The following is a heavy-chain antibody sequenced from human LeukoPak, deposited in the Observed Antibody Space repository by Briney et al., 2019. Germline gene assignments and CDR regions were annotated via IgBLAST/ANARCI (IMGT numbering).Heavy chain of an antibody. CDR1: GYTFTSYY. V-gene: IGHV1-46*03. Sequence: ASVKVSCKASGYTFTSYYMHWVRQAPGQGLAWMGIINPSGGSTSYAQKFQGRVTMTRDTSTSTVYMELSSLRSEDTAVYYCARDRRGMLAFDYWGQGTLVTVSS. J-gene: IGHJ4*02. CDR2: INPSGGST. D-gene: IGHD2-8*01. CDR3: ARDRRGMLAFDY.